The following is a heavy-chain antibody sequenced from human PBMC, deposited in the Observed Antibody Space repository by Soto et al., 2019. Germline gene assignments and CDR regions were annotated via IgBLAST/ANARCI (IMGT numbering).Heavy chain of an antibody. V-gene: IGHV3-49*03. CDR2: IRSKAYGGTT. J-gene: IGHJ5*02. CDR1: GFTFGDYA. D-gene: IGHD3-3*01. Sequence: GGSLRLSCTASGFTFGDYAMSWFRQAPGKGLEWVGFIRSKAYGGTTEYAASVKGRFTISRDDSKSIAYLQMNSLKTEDTAVYYCQAYYDFWSGRLKPKNWFDPWGQGTLVTVS. CDR3: QAYYDFWSGRLKPKNWFDP.